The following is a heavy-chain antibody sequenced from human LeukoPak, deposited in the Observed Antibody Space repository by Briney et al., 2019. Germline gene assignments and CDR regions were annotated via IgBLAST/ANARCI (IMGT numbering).Heavy chain of an antibody. CDR3: TTDPPGDY. J-gene: IGHJ4*02. V-gene: IGHV3-15*01. CDR2: IKRDIDGGTT. CDR1: GFTFSDAW. Sequence: GGSLRLSWAAAGFTFSDAWMSWVRQAAGKGLEWVGRIKRDIDGGTTDYAAPVKGRFTISRDDSKNTLYLQMNSLRIEDTAMYYCTTDPPGDYWGQGNLVTVSS.